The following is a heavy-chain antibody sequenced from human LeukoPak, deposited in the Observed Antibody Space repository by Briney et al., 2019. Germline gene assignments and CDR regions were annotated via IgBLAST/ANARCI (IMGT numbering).Heavy chain of an antibody. D-gene: IGHD2-21*02. CDR3: AKAPRVAVTTFDY. J-gene: IGHJ4*02. CDR2: ISWNSGSI. Sequence: GGSLRLSCAASGFTFSDYSMNWVRQAPGKGLEWVSGISWNSGSIGYADSVKGRFTISRDNAKNSLYLQMNSLRAEDTALYYCAKAPRVAVTTFDYWGQGTLVTVSS. V-gene: IGHV3-9*01. CDR1: GFTFSDYS.